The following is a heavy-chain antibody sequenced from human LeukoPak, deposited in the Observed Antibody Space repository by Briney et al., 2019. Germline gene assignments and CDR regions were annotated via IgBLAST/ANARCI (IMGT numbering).Heavy chain of an antibody. D-gene: IGHD2-2*01. V-gene: IGHV1-3*01. CDR2: ISVGDGNT. J-gene: IGHJ4*02. CDR3: ARGYSGVVPAAHPDF. Sequence: ASVKVCCKASGYTFTTYAIHWVRQAPGQGLQWMGWISVGDGNTKYSQKFQGRVTLTRDTSASTAYMELTSLISEDTAVYYCARGYSGVVPAAHPDFWGQGTPVTVSS. CDR1: GYTFTTYA.